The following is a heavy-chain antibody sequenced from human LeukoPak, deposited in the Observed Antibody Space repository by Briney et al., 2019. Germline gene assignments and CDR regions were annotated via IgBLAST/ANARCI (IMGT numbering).Heavy chain of an antibody. CDR3: AKGEGLLWFGEVDY. J-gene: IGHJ4*02. V-gene: IGHV3-30*18. CDR1: GFTFSSYG. Sequence: GGSLRLSCAASGFTFSSYGMHWVRQAPGKGLEWVAVISYDGSNKYYADSVKGRFTISRDNSKNTLYLQMNSLRAEDTAVYYCAKGEGLLWFGEVDYWGQGTLVTVSS. D-gene: IGHD3-10*01. CDR2: ISYDGSNK.